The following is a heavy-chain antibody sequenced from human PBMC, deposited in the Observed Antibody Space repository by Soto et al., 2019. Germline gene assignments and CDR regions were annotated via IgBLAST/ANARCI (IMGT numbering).Heavy chain of an antibody. Sequence: ASVKVSCKASGGTFSSYAISWVRQAPGQGLEWMGGIIPIFGTANYAQKFQGRVTITADESTSTAYMELSSLRSEDTAVYYCARLSKQWLALNPMQYYFDYWGQGTLVTVSS. V-gene: IGHV1-69*13. CDR3: ARLSKQWLALNPMQYYFDY. CDR1: GGTFSSYA. J-gene: IGHJ4*02. CDR2: IIPIFGTA. D-gene: IGHD6-19*01.